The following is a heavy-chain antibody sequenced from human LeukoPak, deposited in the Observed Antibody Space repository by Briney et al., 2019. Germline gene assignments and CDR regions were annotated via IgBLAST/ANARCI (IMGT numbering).Heavy chain of an antibody. Sequence: PGGSLRLSCAASGFTISSYSMNWVRQAPGKGLEWVSSISSSSSYIYYADSVKGRFTISRDNAKNSLYLQMNSLRAEDTAVYYCASIGGYSRNHDYWGQGTLVTVSS. CDR2: ISSSSSYI. CDR3: ASIGGYSRNHDY. D-gene: IGHD6-13*01. CDR1: GFTISSYS. V-gene: IGHV3-21*01. J-gene: IGHJ4*02.